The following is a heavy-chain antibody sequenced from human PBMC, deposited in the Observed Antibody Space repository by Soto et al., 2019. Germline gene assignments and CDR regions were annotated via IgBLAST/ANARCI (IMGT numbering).Heavy chain of an antibody. CDR1: GFTFSDYA. D-gene: IGHD6-19*01. CDR2: VSHDGRNT. J-gene: IGHJ4*02. Sequence: VQLVESGGGVVQPGRSLRLSCAASGFTFSDYAMQWVGQAPGKGLEWVAVVSHDGRNTHYADSVKGRFTISRDSSKNTVSLEMTSLRAEDTAVYYCAKGGRQWLVTSDFNYWGQGALVTVSS. CDR3: AKGGRQWLVTSDFNY. V-gene: IGHV3-30*18.